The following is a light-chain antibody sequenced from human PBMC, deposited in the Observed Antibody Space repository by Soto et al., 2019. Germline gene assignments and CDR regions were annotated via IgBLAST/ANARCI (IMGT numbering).Light chain of an antibody. CDR2: AAS. V-gene: IGKV1-6*01. CDR3: LQDYTHPYT. J-gene: IGKJ2*01. Sequence: AIQMTQFPSSLYASVGDRVTITCPASEGIRNDLGWYQQKPGRAPKPLIYAASSLESGVPSRFSGSGSGTDFTLTISSLQPEDFATYYCLQDYTHPYTFGQGSKVEIK. CDR1: EGIRND.